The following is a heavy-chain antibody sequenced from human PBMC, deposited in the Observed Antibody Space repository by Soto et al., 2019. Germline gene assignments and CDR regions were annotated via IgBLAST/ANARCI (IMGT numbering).Heavy chain of an antibody. D-gene: IGHD3-22*01. J-gene: IGHJ4*02. CDR2: ISYTGANT. Sequence: GGSLRLSCVASGFTFGRYAMHWVRQFPGRGLEWVAVISYTGANTYYVGSVRGRFTISRDNSKNTLYLQMNSLRAEDTAMYYCAKHMDDSGYFYVEGADHWGQGTLVTVSS. V-gene: IGHV3-30*18. CDR3: AKHMDDSGYFYVEGADH. CDR1: GFTFGRYA.